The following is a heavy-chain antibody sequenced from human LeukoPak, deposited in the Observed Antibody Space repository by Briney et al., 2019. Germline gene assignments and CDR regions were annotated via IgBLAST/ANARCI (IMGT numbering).Heavy chain of an antibody. CDR2: INHSGST. V-gene: IGHV4-34*01. CDR3: ARRYGSGSYVHT. D-gene: IGHD3-10*01. CDR1: GGSFSGYY. Sequence: PSETLSLTCAVYGGSFSGYYWSWIRQPPGKGLEWIGEINHSGSTNYNPSLKSRVTISVDTSKNQFSLKLSSVTAADTAVYYCARRYGSGSYVHTWGQGTLVTVSS. J-gene: IGHJ5*02.